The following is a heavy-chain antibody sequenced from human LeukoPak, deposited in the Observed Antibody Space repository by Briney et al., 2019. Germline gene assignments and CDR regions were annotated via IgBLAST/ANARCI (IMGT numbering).Heavy chain of an antibody. CDR3: ATEVGQWLVRT. CDR1: GYSISSGYY. V-gene: IGHV4-38-2*01. D-gene: IGHD6-19*01. CDR2: IYHSGRT. Sequence: SETLSLTCGVSGYSISSGYYWGWIRQPPGKGLEWIGSIYHSGRTYYNPSLKSRVTISVDTSKNQFSLKLASVTAADTAVYYCATEVGQWLVRTWGQGTLVTVSS. J-gene: IGHJ4*02.